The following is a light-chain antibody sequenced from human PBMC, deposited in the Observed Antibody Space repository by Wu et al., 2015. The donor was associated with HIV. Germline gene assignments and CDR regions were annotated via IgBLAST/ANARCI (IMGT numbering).Light chain of an antibody. V-gene: IGKV3-15*01. Sequence: EIEMTQSPVILSVSPGARVSLSCRASQSVGTKLAWYQQKLGQAPRLLIHGASTRANGVPARFSGSGSGTDFTLTISSLQSEDFGLYFCQQYKDWPPFTFGPGTTVDIK. CDR1: QSVGTK. CDR2: GAS. CDR3: QQYKDWPPFT. J-gene: IGKJ3*01.